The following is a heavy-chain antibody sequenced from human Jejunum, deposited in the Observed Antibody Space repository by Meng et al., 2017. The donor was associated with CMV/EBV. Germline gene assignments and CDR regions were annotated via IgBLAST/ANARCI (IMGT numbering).Heavy chain of an antibody. D-gene: IGHD3-3*01. V-gene: IGHV3-74*01. Sequence: LKISFAASGFTFSSYWMHWVRQVPGTGLVWVSSIKNDGTFTACADSVKGRFTVSRDNAKSTVYLQMNSLTVEDAAVYYCGDFEAGWGQGTLVTVSS. CDR2: IKNDGTFT. CDR3: GDFEAG. CDR1: GFTFSSYW. J-gene: IGHJ4*02.